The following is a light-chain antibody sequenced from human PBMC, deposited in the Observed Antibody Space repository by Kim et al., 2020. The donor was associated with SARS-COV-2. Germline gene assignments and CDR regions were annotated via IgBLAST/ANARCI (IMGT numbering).Light chain of an antibody. CDR3: QQYGASPEKEWT. V-gene: IGKV3-20*01. CDR1: QSVSSNF. CDR2: GAS. Sequence: EIVLTQTPGTPSLSPGERATLSCRASQSVSSNFLAWYQHKPGQAPRLLFYGASIRAAGIPDRFSGSGSGTDFTLTINRLQPEDFAVYYCQQYGASPEKEWTFGQGTKVDIK. J-gene: IGKJ1*01.